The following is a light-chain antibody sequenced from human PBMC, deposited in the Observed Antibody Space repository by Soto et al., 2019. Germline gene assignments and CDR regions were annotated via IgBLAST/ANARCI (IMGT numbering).Light chain of an antibody. V-gene: IGLV2-8*01. Sequence: QSVLTQPPSASGSPGQSVTISCTGTSSDIGVYNYVSWYQQHPGKAPKLMIYEVSKRPSGVPDRFSGSKSGNTASLTVSGLQAEDEADYYCTSYAGSRNLVFGGGTKLTVL. CDR2: EVS. CDR3: TSYAGSRNLV. J-gene: IGLJ2*01. CDR1: SSDIGVYNY.